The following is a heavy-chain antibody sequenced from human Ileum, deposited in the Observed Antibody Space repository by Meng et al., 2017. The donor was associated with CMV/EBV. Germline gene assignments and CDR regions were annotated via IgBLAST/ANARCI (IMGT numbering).Heavy chain of an antibody. CDR2: IFPNTGGT. J-gene: IGHJ4*02. CDR1: GYTFTAYH. CDR3: AVFPYISTSMAY. D-gene: IGHD2-2*01. V-gene: IGHV1-2*02. Sequence: CTASGYTFTAYHIHWVRQAPGQGLEWMGWIFPNTGGTKYAQKFQARVTMTRDMSISTAYMELSSLRSDDTAIYYCAVFPYISTSMAYWGQGALVTVSS.